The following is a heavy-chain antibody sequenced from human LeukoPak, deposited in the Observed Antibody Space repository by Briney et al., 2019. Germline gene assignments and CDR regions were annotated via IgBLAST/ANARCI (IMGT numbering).Heavy chain of an antibody. V-gene: IGHV1-2*02. CDR3: ARGWVGATVYSY. Sequence: ASVKVSCKVSGYTLTELSMHWVRQAPGQGLEWMGWINPNSGGTNYAQKFQGRVTMTRDTSISTAYMELSRLRSDDTAVYYCARGWVGATVYSYWGQGTLVTVSS. J-gene: IGHJ4*02. D-gene: IGHD1-26*01. CDR2: INPNSGGT. CDR1: GYTLTELS.